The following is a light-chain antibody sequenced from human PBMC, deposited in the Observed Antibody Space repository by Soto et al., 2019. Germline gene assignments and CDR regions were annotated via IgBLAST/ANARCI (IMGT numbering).Light chain of an antibody. V-gene: IGKV4-1*01. J-gene: IGKJ1*01. CDR2: WAS. Sequence: DIVMTQSPDSLAVSLGERATINCKSSQSILYSSNNKNYLAWYQQKPGQPPKLLIYWASTRESGVPDRFSGSGSGTDFTITISSLKAEDVAVYYGQQYYSSPTWTFGQGTKVEIK. CDR1: QSILYSSNNKNY. CDR3: QQYYSSPTWT.